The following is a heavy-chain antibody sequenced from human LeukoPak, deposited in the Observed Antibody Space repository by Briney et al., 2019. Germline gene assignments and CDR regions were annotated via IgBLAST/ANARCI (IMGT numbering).Heavy chain of an antibody. V-gene: IGHV5-51*01. CDR3: ARTYGGNSKIDY. CDR1: GYSFTSYW. Sequence: GESLKISCKGFGYSFTSYWIGWVRQMPGKGLECMGIIYPGDSDTIYSPSFQGQVTMPADKSISTAYLQWTSLKASDTAMYYCARTYGGNSKIDYWGRGTLVTVSS. D-gene: IGHD4-23*01. J-gene: IGHJ4*02. CDR2: IYPGDSDT.